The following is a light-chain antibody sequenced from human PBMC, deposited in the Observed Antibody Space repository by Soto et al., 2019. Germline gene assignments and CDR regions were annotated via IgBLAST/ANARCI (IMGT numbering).Light chain of an antibody. J-gene: IGLJ1*01. V-gene: IGLV2-14*01. CDR1: NSDVGGYDY. CDR2: EVS. CDR3: SSYANSSTRL. Sequence: QSVLSQPASVSGSPGQSITISCTGSNSDVGGYDYVSWYQQHPGKAPKLMIYEVSNRPSGVSNLFSGSKSGNTASLTISGLQPEDEADYYCSSYANSSTRLFGTGTKLTVL.